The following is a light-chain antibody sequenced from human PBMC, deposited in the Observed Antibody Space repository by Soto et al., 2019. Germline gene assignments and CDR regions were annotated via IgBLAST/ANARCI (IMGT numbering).Light chain of an antibody. CDR1: SSDVGGYNY. J-gene: IGLJ2*01. Sequence: QSALTQPASVSGSPGQSITISCTGTSSDVGGYNYVSWYQQHPGKAPKLISYDVTNRPSGLSYRFSASKSGSTASLTISGLQAEDEADYYCSSYSSSTTPVLFGGGTKLTVL. V-gene: IGLV2-14*01. CDR2: DVT. CDR3: SSYSSSTTPVL.